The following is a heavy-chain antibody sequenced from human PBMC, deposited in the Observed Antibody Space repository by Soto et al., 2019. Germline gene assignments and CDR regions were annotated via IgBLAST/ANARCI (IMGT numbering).Heavy chain of an antibody. J-gene: IGHJ4*02. V-gene: IGHV1-18*01. CDR2: INPYNGNT. D-gene: IGHD6-13*01. Sequence: GASVKVSFNASCYTFTSYGISCVRHAPGQGLEWMAWINPYNGNTKYAEKFLGRVTVTTDTSTATAYMEVRSLTSDDTAVFYCARVGVGLAAPRVWPYWGQGTPVTVSS. CDR1: CYTFTSYG. CDR3: ARVGVGLAAPRVWPY.